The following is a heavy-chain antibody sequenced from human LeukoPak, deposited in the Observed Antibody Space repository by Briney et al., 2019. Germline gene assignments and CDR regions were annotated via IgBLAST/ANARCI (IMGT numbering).Heavy chain of an antibody. CDR1: GGSISSSGYY. Sequence: SETLSLTGAVSGGSISSSGYYWGWIRQPPGKGALWVGRIYYSGSTYYHPSLKSRVTISVDTSKNQLSLKLSSLTAADTAVYYCARHEYSGSYYGLSWFDPWGQGTLVTVSS. V-gene: IGHV4-39*01. CDR2: IYYSGST. J-gene: IGHJ5*02. CDR3: ARHEYSGSYYGLSWFDP. D-gene: IGHD1-26*01.